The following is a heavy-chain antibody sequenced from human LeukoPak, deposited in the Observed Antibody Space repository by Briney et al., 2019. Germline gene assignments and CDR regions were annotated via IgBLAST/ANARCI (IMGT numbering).Heavy chain of an antibody. Sequence: ASVRVSCKASGYTFTGYYMHWVRQAPGQGLEWMGWINPNSGGTNYAQKFQGRVTMTRDTSISTAYMELSRPRSDDTAVYYCARGKTDYYDSTGYRFDPWGQGTLVTVSS. J-gene: IGHJ5*02. V-gene: IGHV1-2*02. D-gene: IGHD3-22*01. CDR2: INPNSGGT. CDR1: GYTFTGYY. CDR3: ARGKTDYYDSTGYRFDP.